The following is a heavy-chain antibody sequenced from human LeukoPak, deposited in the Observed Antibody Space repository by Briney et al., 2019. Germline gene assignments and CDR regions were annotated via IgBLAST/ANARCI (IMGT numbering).Heavy chain of an antibody. Sequence: PSETLSLTCTVSGGSISSHYWSWIRQSPERGLEWIGFIYYTGTTRYNPSLRSRVTMSVDSSRNHFSLKLTSMTAADTALYYCARLLNNDNAGDPDTYDMWGQGTMVTVSS. CDR2: IYYTGTT. CDR3: ARLLNNDNAGDPDTYDM. D-gene: IGHD2-21*02. J-gene: IGHJ3*02. V-gene: IGHV4-59*11. CDR1: GGSISSHY.